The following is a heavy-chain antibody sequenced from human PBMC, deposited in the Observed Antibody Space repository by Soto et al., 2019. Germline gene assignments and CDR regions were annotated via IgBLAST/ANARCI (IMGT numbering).Heavy chain of an antibody. Sequence: QVQLQESGPGLVKPSGTLSLTCAVSGDSIDSNHWWSWVRQPPGKGLEWIGEIHHSGSTNYNPSLNSRFTTSVYKTKIQVALYLTALTAADTACYYCGRTNNGYRSGWYNWFDTWGQGTLVTVSS. CDR3: GRTNNGYRSGWYNWFDT. J-gene: IGHJ5*02. D-gene: IGHD6-19*01. CDR1: GDSIDSNHW. CDR2: IHHSGST. V-gene: IGHV4-4*02.